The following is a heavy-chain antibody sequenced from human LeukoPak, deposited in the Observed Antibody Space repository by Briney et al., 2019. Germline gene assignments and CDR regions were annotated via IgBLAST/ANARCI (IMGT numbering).Heavy chain of an antibody. D-gene: IGHD6-6*01. CDR1: GYTFTSYA. V-gene: IGHV1-3*01. J-gene: IGHJ3*02. CDR3: AAGSYTSSSRHALNI. CDR2: INAGNGNT. Sequence: ASVKVSCKASGYTFTSYAMHWVRQAPGQRLEWMGWINAGNGNTKYSQKFQGRVTISADTSTDTVYMELSSRRSEDTAVYYCAAGSYTSSSRHALNIWGQGTMVTVSS.